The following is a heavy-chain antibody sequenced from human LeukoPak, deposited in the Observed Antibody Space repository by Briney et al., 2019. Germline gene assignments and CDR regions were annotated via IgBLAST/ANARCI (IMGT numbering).Heavy chain of an antibody. J-gene: IGHJ4*02. CDR3: ARARIDY. D-gene: IGHD1-14*01. CDR2: IKDDGSEK. CDR1: GFPFFSYL. V-gene: IGHV3-7*04. Sequence: SGGGPRLSCFGSGFPFFSYLMTRGRPAPGEGLEWVANIKDDGSEKYSVDSVKGRFTISRDNAKNLLYLQMSSLRAEDTAVYYCARARIDYWGQGTLVTVSS.